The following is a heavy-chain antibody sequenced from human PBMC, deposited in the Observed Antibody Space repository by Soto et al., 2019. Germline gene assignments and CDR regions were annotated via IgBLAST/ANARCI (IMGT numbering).Heavy chain of an antibody. CDR1: GFTFSTYG. D-gene: IGHD3-16*02. V-gene: IGHV3-30*18. CDR3: AKVLERSMITFGGVIAY. CDR2: ISFDGNIK. Sequence: QVQLVESGGGVVQPGRSLRLSCAASGFTFSTYGMHWVRQAPGKGLEWVAVISFDGNIKYYADSVKGRFTISRDNSKYTLYLEMDSLCAEDTAIYYCAKVLERSMITFGGVIAYWGQGALVTVSS. J-gene: IGHJ4*02.